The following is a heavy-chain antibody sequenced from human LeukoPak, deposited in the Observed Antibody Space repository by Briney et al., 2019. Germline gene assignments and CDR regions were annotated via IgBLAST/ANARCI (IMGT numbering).Heavy chain of an antibody. CDR3: ARGFIVVVPAAMTAANWFDP. CDR2: IYYSGST. D-gene: IGHD2-2*01. J-gene: IGHJ5*02. V-gene: IGHV4-31*03. CDR1: GGSISSGGYY. Sequence: SETLSLTCTVSGGSISSGGYYWSWIRQHPGKGLEWIGYIYYSGSTYYNPSLKSRVTISVDTSKNQFSLKLSSVTAADTAVYYCARGFIVVVPAAMTAANWFDPWGQGTLVTVSS.